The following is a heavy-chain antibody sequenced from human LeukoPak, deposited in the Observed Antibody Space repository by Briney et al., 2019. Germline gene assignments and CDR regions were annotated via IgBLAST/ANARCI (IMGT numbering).Heavy chain of an antibody. D-gene: IGHD6-13*01. Sequence: GASVKVSCKASGGTFSSYAISWVRQAPGQGLEWMGGIIPIFGTANYAQKFQGRVTITADKSTSIAYMELSSLRSEDTAVYYCAVYSSTLYYYYGMDVWGKGTTVTVSS. V-gene: IGHV1-69*06. CDR3: AVYSSTLYYYYGMDV. J-gene: IGHJ6*04. CDR2: IIPIFGTA. CDR1: GGTFSSYA.